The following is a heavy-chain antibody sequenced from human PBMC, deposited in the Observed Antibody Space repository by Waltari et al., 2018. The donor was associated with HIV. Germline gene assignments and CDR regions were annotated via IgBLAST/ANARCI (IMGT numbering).Heavy chain of an antibody. V-gene: IGHV1-2*01. D-gene: IGHD1-1*01. J-gene: IGHJ4*02. Sequence: QVQLVQSGAEVKKPGASVKVSCKASGYTFPSYYIHWVRQAPGQGLEWMGWINPNSGGTNYTQKFQGRVTSTRATSITTAYMELSRLRSDDTAVYYCAKSPGTWSTRDWGQGTLVTVSS. CDR3: AKSPGTWSTRD. CDR2: INPNSGGT. CDR1: GYTFPSYY.